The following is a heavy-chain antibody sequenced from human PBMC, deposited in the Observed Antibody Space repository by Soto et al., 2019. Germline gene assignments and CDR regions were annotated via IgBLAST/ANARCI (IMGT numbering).Heavy chain of an antibody. CDR1: GFTFSSYA. D-gene: IGHD3-22*01. V-gene: IGHV3-23*01. CDR2: ISGSGGST. J-gene: IGHJ4*02. Sequence: EVQLLESGGGLVQPGGSLRLSCAASGFTFSSYAMSWVSQAPGKGLEWVSAISGSGGSTYYADSVKGRFTISRDNSKNTLYLQMNSLRSEDTAVYYCAKKSSNYYDSSGYSDYWGQGTLVTVSS. CDR3: AKKSSNYYDSSGYSDY.